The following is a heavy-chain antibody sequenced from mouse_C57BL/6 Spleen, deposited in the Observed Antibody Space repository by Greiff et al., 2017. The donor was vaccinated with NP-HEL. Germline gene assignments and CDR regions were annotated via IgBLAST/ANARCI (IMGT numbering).Heavy chain of an antibody. D-gene: IGHD4-1*01. J-gene: IGHJ2*01. CDR3: AITGETPFDY. CDR2: IYPGDGDT. V-gene: IGHV1-80*01. CDR1: GYAFSSYW. Sequence: VHLVESGAELVKPGASVKISCKASGYAFSSYWMNWVKQRPGKGLEWIGQIYPGDGDTNYNGKFKGKATLTADKSSSTAYMQLSSLTSEDSAVYFCAITGETPFDYWGQGTTLTVSS.